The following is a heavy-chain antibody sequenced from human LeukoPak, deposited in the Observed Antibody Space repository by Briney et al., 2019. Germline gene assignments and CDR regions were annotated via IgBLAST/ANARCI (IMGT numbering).Heavy chain of an antibody. CDR1: GFTFSSYW. V-gene: IGHV3-7*01. CDR3: ARAVAYCGGDCHRGGYFDY. Sequence: PGGSLRLSCAASGFTFSSYWMSWVRQAPGKGLEWVANIKQDGSEKYYVDSVKGRFTISRDNAKNSLYLQMNSLRAEDTAVYYCARAVAYCGGDCHRGGYFDYWGQGTLVTVSS. J-gene: IGHJ4*02. D-gene: IGHD2-21*02. CDR2: IKQDGSEK.